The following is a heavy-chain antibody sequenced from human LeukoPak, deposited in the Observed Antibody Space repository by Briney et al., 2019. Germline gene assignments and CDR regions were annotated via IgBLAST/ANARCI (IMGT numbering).Heavy chain of an antibody. Sequence: ASVKVSCKASGYRFTDYYIHWVRQGPGQGLEWMVGINPNSGGTRYAQKFQGRVTMTRDTSITTAYMEVSRLRSDDTAVYYCAREPRPRGGWFVSDWGQGTLVTVCS. CDR3: AREPRPRGGWFVSD. D-gene: IGHD6-19*01. J-gene: IGHJ4*02. CDR1: GYRFTDYY. V-gene: IGHV1-2*02. CDR2: INPNSGGT.